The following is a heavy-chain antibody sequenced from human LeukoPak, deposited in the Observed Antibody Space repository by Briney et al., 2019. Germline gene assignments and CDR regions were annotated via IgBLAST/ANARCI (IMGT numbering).Heavy chain of an antibody. Sequence: PSETLSLTCTVSGGSISSYYWSWIRQPPGKGLEWIAYIYYSGSTNYNPSLKSRVTISIDTSKNQFSLKLRSVTAADTAVYYCARDRHGSGSAHTFDPWGQGTLLTVSS. CDR3: ARDRHGSGSAHTFDP. V-gene: IGHV4-59*01. D-gene: IGHD3-10*01. J-gene: IGHJ5*02. CDR1: GGSISSYY. CDR2: IYYSGST.